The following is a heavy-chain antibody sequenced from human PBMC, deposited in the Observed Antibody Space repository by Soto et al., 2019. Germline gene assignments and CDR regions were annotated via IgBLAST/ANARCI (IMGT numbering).Heavy chain of an antibody. J-gene: IGHJ4*02. D-gene: IGHD3-10*01. V-gene: IGHV4-31*03. CDR2: IYYSGSP. Sequence: SETLSLTCTVSGGSITTCGYYWSWIRQHPGKGLEWIGYIYYSGSPYYNPSLKSRVSISVDTSKNQFSLKLSSLTAADTAVYYCARLSASGPHKPYYFDYWGQGTLVTVSS. CDR1: GGSITTCGYY. CDR3: ARLSASGPHKPYYFDY.